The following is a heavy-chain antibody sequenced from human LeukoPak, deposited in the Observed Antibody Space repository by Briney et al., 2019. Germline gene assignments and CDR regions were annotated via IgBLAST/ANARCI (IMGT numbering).Heavy chain of an antibody. J-gene: IGHJ2*01. V-gene: IGHV3-30*04. D-gene: IGHD2-2*02. Sequence: GRSLRLSCAASGFTFTNYAIHWVRQAPGRGLEWVAVISFDGSNKYYGDSVKGRFTISRDNSKSTLYLQMNSLRAEYTAVYYCARDYTLFPHWYFALWGRGTLVTVSS. CDR1: GFTFTNYA. CDR2: ISFDGSNK. CDR3: ARDYTLFPHWYFAL.